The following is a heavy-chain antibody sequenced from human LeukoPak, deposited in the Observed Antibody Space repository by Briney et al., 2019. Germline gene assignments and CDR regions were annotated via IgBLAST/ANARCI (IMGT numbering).Heavy chain of an antibody. CDR3: ARFGITVVRGGKYYFDY. CDR1: GGSISNYY. J-gene: IGHJ4*02. V-gene: IGHV4-59*08. D-gene: IGHD3-10*01. CDR2: IYYSGAT. Sequence: SETLSLTCTVSGGSISNYYWSWIRQPPGKGLEWIGHIYYSGATKYNPSLKSRITISVDKSKNQFSLMLRSVTAADTAVYYCARFGITVVRGGKYYFDYWGQGTLVTVSS.